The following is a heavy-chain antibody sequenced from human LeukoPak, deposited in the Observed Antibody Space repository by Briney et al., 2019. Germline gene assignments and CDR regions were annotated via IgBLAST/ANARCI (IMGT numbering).Heavy chain of an antibody. CDR2: ISGSGGST. Sequence: GGSLRLSCAASGLTFSNAWMSWVRQAPGKGLEWVSAISGSGGSTYYADSVKGRFTISRDNSKNTLYLQMNSLRAEDTAVYYCAKDDGGYSYGNPLGYWGQGTLVTVSS. V-gene: IGHV3-23*01. D-gene: IGHD5-18*01. CDR1: GLTFSNAW. CDR3: AKDDGGYSYGNPLGY. J-gene: IGHJ4*02.